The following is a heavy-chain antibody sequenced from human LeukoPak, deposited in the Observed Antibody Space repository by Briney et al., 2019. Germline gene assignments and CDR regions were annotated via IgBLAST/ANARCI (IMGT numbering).Heavy chain of an antibody. Sequence: GGSLRLSCAASGFTFSSYSMNWVRQAPGKGLEWVSSISSSSSYIYYADSVKGRFTISRDNAKNSLYLQMNSLRAEDTAVYYCARDDYDILTGYLGYWGQGTLVTVSS. V-gene: IGHV3-21*01. CDR3: ARDDYDILTGYLGY. CDR1: GFTFSSYS. D-gene: IGHD3-9*01. CDR2: ISSSSSYI. J-gene: IGHJ4*02.